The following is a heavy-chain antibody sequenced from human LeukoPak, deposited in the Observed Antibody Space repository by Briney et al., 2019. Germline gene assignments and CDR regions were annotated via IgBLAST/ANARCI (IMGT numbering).Heavy chain of an antibody. Sequence: SETLSLTCAVSGGSISSSNWWSWVRQPPGKGLEWIGSIYYSGSTYYNPSLKSRVTISVDTSKNQFSLKLSSVTAADTAVYYCAGFVTAFDYWGQGTLVTVSS. CDR3: AGFVTAFDY. CDR2: IYYSGST. D-gene: IGHD2-21*02. J-gene: IGHJ4*02. CDR1: GGSISSSNW. V-gene: IGHV4-39*01.